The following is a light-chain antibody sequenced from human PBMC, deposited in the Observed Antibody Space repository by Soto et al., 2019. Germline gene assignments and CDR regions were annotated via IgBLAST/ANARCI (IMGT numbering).Light chain of an antibody. V-gene: IGLV2-14*01. CDR2: EVS. Sequence: QSALTQPASVSGSPGQSITISCTGTSSDVGGYNYVSWYQQHPGKAPKLMIYEVSNRPSGVSNRFSGSKSGNTASLTISGLQAEDEGDYYCSSYTSSSTLGFGGGTKLTVL. CDR1: SSDVGGYNY. J-gene: IGLJ2*01. CDR3: SSYTSSSTLG.